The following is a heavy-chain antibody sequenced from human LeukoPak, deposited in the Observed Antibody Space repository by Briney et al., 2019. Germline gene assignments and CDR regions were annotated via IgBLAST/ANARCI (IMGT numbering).Heavy chain of an antibody. CDR2: ISGDGTRT. J-gene: IGHJ4*02. CDR3: ARDLNYYDSSGWYY. V-gene: IGHV3-23*01. D-gene: IGHD3-22*01. Sequence: GGSLRLSCAASGFSFSSYAMTWARQAPVKGLEWVSAISGDGTRTYYADSVKGRFTISRDNSKNTLYLQMNSLRAEDTAVYYCARDLNYYDSSGWYYWGQGTLVTVSS. CDR1: GFSFSSYA.